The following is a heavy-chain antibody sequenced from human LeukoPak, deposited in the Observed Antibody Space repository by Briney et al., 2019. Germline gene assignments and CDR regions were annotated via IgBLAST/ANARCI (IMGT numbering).Heavy chain of an antibody. Sequence: GGSLRLSCAASGFTFSDYYMSWIRQAPGKGLEWVSYISSSGSTIYYADSVKGRFTISRDNAKNSLYLQMNSLRAEDTAVYYCARECPSITIFGVVPGRYFDLWGRGTLVTVSS. J-gene: IGHJ2*01. V-gene: IGHV3-11*04. D-gene: IGHD3-3*01. CDR1: GFTFSDYY. CDR2: ISSSGSTI. CDR3: ARECPSITIFGVVPGRYFDL.